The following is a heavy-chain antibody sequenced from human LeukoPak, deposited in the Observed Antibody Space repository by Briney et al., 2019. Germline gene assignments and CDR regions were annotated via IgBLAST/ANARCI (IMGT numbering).Heavy chain of an antibody. CDR2: ISAYNGNT. CDR1: GYTFTSYG. Sequence: ASVKVSCKASGYTFTSYGISWVRQAPGQGLEWMGWISAYNGNTNYAQKLQGRVTMTTDTSTSTAYMELRSLRSDDTAVYYCARASYDFWSGPPRGGYYYMDVWGKGTTVTVSS. J-gene: IGHJ6*03. D-gene: IGHD3-3*01. V-gene: IGHV1-18*01. CDR3: ARASYDFWSGPPRGGYYYMDV.